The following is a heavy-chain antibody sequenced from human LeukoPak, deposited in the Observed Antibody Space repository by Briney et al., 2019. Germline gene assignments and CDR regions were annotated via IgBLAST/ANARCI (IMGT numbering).Heavy chain of an antibody. CDR1: GFTFSSYA. CDR2: ISSSGGTT. V-gene: IGHV3-23*01. CDR3: AKVGPHCYGSGSYYPFDY. D-gene: IGHD3-10*01. J-gene: IGHJ4*02. Sequence: GGSLRLSCAASGFTFSSYAMSWVRQAPGKGLEWVSGISSSGGTTYYADSVKGRFTISRDNSKNTLYLQMSSLRAEDTAVYYCAKVGPHCYGSGSYYPFDYWGQGTLVTVSS.